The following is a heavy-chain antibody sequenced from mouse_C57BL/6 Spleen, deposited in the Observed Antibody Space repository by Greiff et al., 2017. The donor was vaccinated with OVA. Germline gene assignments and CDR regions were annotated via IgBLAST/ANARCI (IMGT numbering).Heavy chain of an antibody. CDR3: ARKITTGPWKAMDY. Sequence: VKLMESGPGLVAPSQSLSITCTVSGFSLTSYAISWVRQPPGKGLEWLGVIWTGGGTNYNSALKSRLSISKDNSKSQVFLKMNSLQTDDTARYYCARKITTGPWKAMDYWGQGTSVTVSS. CDR2: IWTGGGT. CDR1: GFSLTSYA. D-gene: IGHD1-1*01. V-gene: IGHV2-9-1*01. J-gene: IGHJ4*01.